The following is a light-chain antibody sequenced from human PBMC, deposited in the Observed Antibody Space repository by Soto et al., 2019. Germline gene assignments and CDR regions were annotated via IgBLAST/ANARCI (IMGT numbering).Light chain of an antibody. CDR3: QQTSAAPFT. Sequence: DIQMAQSPSSLSASVGDTITITCRASRHINTYLNWYQQKPGKAPKLLIFGASSLQSGVPSRFSGSGSRTAFTLTINSLQPEDFATYCCQQTSAAPFTFGPRTKVDIK. J-gene: IGKJ3*01. CDR1: RHINTY. V-gene: IGKV1-39*01. CDR2: GAS.